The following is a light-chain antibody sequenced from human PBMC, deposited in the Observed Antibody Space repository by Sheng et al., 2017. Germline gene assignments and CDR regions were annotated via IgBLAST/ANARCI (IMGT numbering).Light chain of an antibody. CDR3: QHYYNWPRT. CDR1: QSVGDF. Sequence: EVVLTQSPATLSVSPGERATLSCRASQSVGDFLAWFQQKPGQAPRLLISRASTRATGIPVRFSGSGSGTEFTLTISSLQPEDFAFYYCQHYYNWPRTFGQGPRW. J-gene: IGKJ1*01. V-gene: IGKV3-15*01. CDR2: RAS.